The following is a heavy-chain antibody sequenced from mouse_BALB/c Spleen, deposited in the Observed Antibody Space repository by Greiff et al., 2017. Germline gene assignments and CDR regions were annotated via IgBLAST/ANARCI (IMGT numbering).Heavy chain of an antibody. Sequence: LQQPGSELVRPGASVKLSCKASGYTFTSYWMHWVKQRHGQGLEWIGNIYPGSGSTNYDEKFKSKGTLTVDTSSSTAYMHLSSLTSEDSAVYYCTRGGLLRLTAYAMDYWGQGTSVTVSS. CDR3: TRGGLLRLTAYAMDY. CDR2: IYPGSGST. CDR1: GYTFTSYW. D-gene: IGHD1-2*01. J-gene: IGHJ4*01. V-gene: IGHV1S22*01.